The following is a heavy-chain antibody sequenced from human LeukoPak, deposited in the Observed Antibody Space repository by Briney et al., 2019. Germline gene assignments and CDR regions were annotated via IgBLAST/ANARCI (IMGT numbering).Heavy chain of an antibody. CDR3: AKDKFGGDQQLVRGYDY. CDR1: GFTFDDYA. J-gene: IGHJ4*02. Sequence: GRSPRLSCAASGFTFDDYAMHWVRQAPGKGLEWVSGVSWNSGSIDYADSVKGRFTISRDNAKSSLYLQMNSLRAEDTALYYCAKDKFGGDQQLVRGYDYWGQGTLVTVSS. D-gene: IGHD3-10*01. V-gene: IGHV3-9*01. CDR2: VSWNSGSI.